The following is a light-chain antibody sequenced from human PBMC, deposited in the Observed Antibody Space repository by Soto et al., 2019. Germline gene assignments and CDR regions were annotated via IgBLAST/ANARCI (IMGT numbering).Light chain of an antibody. CDR2: STN. CDR3: VLYMGSGIWV. J-gene: IGLJ3*02. V-gene: IGLV8-61*01. Sequence: QTVVTQEPSFSVSPGGTVTLTCGLSSGSVSTSYYPSWYQQTPGQAPRTLISSTNTRSSGVPDRFSGSIPGNKAALTITGAQADDESDYYCVLYMGSGIWVFGGGTKLTVL. CDR1: SGSVSTSYY.